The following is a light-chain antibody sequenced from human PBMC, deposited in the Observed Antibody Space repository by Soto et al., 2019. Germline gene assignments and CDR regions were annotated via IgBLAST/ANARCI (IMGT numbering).Light chain of an antibody. CDR1: SSNIGATSD. CDR2: GND. Sequence: QLVLTQPPSVSGAPGQRVTISCTGSSSNIGATSDVHWYQHLPGTAPTLLIFGNDNRPSGVPDRFSGSKSGTSASLAITGLQAEDEAEYFCQSYDTSLSGGVFGGGTQLTVL. V-gene: IGLV1-40*01. J-gene: IGLJ3*02. CDR3: QSYDTSLSGGV.